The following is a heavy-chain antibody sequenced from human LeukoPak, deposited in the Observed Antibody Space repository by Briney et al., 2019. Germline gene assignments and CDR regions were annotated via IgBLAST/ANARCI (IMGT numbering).Heavy chain of an antibody. V-gene: IGHV3-23*01. Sequence: GGSLRLSCAASGFTFSSYAMSWVRQAPGKGLEWVSTISNSGGSTYYADSVKGRFTISRDNSKNLYLQMNSLRVEDTAVYYCAKDWDYWGQGTLVTVPS. CDR3: AKDWDY. J-gene: IGHJ4*02. CDR2: ISNSGGST. CDR1: GFTFSSYA.